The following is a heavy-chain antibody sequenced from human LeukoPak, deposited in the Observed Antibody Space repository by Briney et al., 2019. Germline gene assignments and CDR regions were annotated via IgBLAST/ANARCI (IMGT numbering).Heavy chain of an antibody. Sequence: SETLSLTCTVSGASISDSRYYWGRIRQPPGKGLEWIGGIYYVGTTQYNPSLKSRVTISVDTSKNQFSLMLSSVTAADTAMYYCARGGHGVPFDFWGQGILVTVSS. J-gene: IGHJ4*02. D-gene: IGHD4-17*01. CDR2: IYYVGTT. V-gene: IGHV4-39*07. CDR3: ARGGHGVPFDF. CDR1: GASISDSRYY.